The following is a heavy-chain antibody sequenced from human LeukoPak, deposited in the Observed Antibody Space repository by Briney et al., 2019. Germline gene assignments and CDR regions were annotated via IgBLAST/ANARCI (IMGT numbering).Heavy chain of an antibody. D-gene: IGHD6-13*01. CDR2: IYYSGST. V-gene: IGHV4-59*01. CDR1: GGSISSYY. J-gene: IGHJ5*02. CDR3: ARDTEQQLDTNWFDP. Sequence: SETLSLTCTVSGGSISSYYWSWIRQPPGKGLEWIGYIYYSGSTNYNPSLKSRVTISVDTSKNQFSLKLSSVTAADTAVYYCARDTEQQLDTNWFDPWGQGTLVTVSS.